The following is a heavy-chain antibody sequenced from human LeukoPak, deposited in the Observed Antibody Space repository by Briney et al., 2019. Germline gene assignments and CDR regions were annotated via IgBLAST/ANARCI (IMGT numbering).Heavy chain of an antibody. Sequence: PGGSLRLSCAASGFTFSNSGMHWVRQAPGKGPEWVAVIWYDGSNEYYADAVKGRIIISRDNSKNTVHLQMNSLRVEDTSVYYCAREISMFVNAFDLWGQGTLVAVSS. D-gene: IGHD3-10*02. CDR3: AREISMFVNAFDL. J-gene: IGHJ3*01. CDR2: IWYDGSNE. V-gene: IGHV3-33*01. CDR1: GFTFSNSG.